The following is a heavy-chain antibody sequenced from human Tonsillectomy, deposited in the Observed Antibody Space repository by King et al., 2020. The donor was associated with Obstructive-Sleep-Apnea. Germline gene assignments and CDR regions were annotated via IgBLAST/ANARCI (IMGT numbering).Heavy chain of an antibody. Sequence: VPLVESGGDLVKPGGSLRLSCAASGFTFSDHYMTWIRPAPGKGLEWVSYISGSGTTIYYADSLKGRFTISRDNARNSLYLQMNNLRVEDTAVYYCARASFIPNQYYYGTDVWGQGTTVTVSS. CDR1: GFTFSDHY. D-gene: IGHD3-16*02. V-gene: IGHV3-11*01. J-gene: IGHJ6*02. CDR3: ARASFIPNQYYYGTDV. CDR2: ISGSGTTI.